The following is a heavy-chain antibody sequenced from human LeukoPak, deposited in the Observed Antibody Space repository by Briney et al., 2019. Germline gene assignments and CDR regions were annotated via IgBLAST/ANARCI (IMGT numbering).Heavy chain of an antibody. V-gene: IGHV1-69*01. CDR1: GGSFTNYA. Sequence: ASVKVSCKASGGSFTNYAVSWLRQAPGHGLEWMGAIVPMFTTSDYAQKFRDRVTITADESTSTVYMELRSLRSDDTAVYYCARDSRAYTFPFDYWGQGTLVTVSS. D-gene: IGHD2/OR15-2a*01. CDR3: ARDSRAYTFPFDY. J-gene: IGHJ4*02. CDR2: IVPMFTTS.